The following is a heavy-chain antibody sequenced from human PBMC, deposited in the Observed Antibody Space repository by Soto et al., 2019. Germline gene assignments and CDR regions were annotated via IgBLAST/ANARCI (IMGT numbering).Heavy chain of an antibody. J-gene: IGHJ6*02. V-gene: IGHV1-2*02. D-gene: IGHD4-17*01. CDR1: GYTFTGYY. CDR3: ARVLRRPDYYYYGMDV. Sequence: GASVKVSCKASGYTFTGYYMHWVRQAPGQGLEWMGWINPNSGGTNYAQKFQGRVTMTRDTSISTAYMELSRLRSDDTAVYYCARVLRRPDYYYYGMDVWGQGTTVTVSS. CDR2: INPNSGGT.